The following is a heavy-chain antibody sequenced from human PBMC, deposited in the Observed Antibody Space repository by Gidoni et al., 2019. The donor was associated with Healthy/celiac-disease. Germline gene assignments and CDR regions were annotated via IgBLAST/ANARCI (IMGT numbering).Heavy chain of an antibody. D-gene: IGHD1-26*01. CDR1: VVSFSGYY. J-gene: IGHJ4*02. CDR3: ARVGPGEGELVWYYFDY. Sequence: QVQLQQCGAGQLTPSETMSLTCAVYVVSFSGYYWSWIRQHPGKGLEWIGELNHSGSTNYNLSFKSRVTISVYTSKNQFSLKLSSVTAADTAVYYCARVGPGEGELVWYYFDYWGQGTLVTVSS. CDR2: LNHSGST. V-gene: IGHV4-34*01.